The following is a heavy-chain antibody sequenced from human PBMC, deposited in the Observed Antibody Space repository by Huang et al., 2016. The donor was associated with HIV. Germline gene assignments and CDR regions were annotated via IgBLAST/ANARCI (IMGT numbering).Heavy chain of an antibody. CDR2: IYWNGDK. D-gene: IGHD3-16*02. Sequence: QITLKESGPTLVKPTQTLTLTCTFSGLSLSTSGVGVGWIRQPPGKALEWLALIYWNGDKRYSPSLKSTLTITKDTSKNQVVLTMTNMDPVDTATYYCAHFVWGSYRYFFDYWGQGTLVTVSS. CDR1: GLSLSTSGVG. CDR3: AHFVWGSYRYFFDY. V-gene: IGHV2-5*01. J-gene: IGHJ4*02.